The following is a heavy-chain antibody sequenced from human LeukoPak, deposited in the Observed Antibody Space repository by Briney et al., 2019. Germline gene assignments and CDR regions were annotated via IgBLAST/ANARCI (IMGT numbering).Heavy chain of an antibody. CDR1: GFTFSSYS. CDR3: ARGATSLSYFDS. V-gene: IGHV3-21*04. J-gene: IGHJ4*02. CDR2: ISSSSRYI. D-gene: IGHD2/OR15-2a*01. Sequence: PGGSLRLSCAASGFTFSSYSLNWVRQAPGKGLEWVSSISSSSRYIFYADSVKGRFTISRDNAKNSLYLQMNSLRAEDTAVYYCARGATSLSYFDSRGQGTLVTVSS.